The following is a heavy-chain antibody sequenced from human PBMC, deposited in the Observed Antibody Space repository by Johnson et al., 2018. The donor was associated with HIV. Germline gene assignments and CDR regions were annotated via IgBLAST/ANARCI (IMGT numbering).Heavy chain of an antibody. V-gene: IGHV3-53*01. Sequence: GQLVESGGGLIQPGGSLRLSCAASGFTVSSNYMSWVRQAPGKGLEWVSSISDGSTYYADSRKGRFPISRDNSKNSLFLQMNSLRTEHTGVYYCARREVVFGSYDNWDAFDIWGQGTMVTVSS. D-gene: IGHD1-1*01. CDR3: ARREVVFGSYDNWDAFDI. CDR2: ISDGST. CDR1: GFTVSSNY. J-gene: IGHJ3*02.